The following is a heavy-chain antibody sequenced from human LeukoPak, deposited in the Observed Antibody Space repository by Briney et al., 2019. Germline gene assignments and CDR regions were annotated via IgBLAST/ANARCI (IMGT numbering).Heavy chain of an antibody. Sequence: SETLSLTCTVSGGSISSFYWSWIRQPPGKGLEWIGYIYYSGSTNYNPSLKSRVTISVDTSKNQFSLKLSSVTAADTAVYYCARGGDIVVVPAASKDYYYYGMDVWGQGTTVTVSS. J-gene: IGHJ6*02. CDR1: GGSISSFY. CDR2: IYYSGST. V-gene: IGHV4-59*12. D-gene: IGHD2-2*01. CDR3: ARGGDIVVVPAASKDYYYYGMDV.